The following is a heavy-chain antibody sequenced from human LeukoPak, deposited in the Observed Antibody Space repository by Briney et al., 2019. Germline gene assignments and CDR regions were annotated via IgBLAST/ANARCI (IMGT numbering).Heavy chain of an antibody. J-gene: IGHJ6*02. V-gene: IGHV3-30-3*01. CDR3: ARDRSDWARHCYYYGMDV. Sequence: GGSLRLSCAASGSTFSSYAMHWVRQARGKGLEGVAVISYDGSNKYYADSVKGRFTISRDNSKNTLYLQVNSLRAEDTAVYYCARDRSDWARHCYYYGMDVWGQGTTVTVSS. D-gene: IGHD2-21*02. CDR2: ISYDGSNK. CDR1: GSTFSSYA.